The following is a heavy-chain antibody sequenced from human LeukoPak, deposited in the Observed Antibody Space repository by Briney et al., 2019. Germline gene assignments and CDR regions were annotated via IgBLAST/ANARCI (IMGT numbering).Heavy chain of an antibody. D-gene: IGHD6-19*01. CDR2: ISSSSSYI. CDR3: ARDGLYSSGWYEGDAFDI. CDR1: GFTFSSYS. V-gene: IGHV3-21*01. J-gene: IGHJ3*02. Sequence: KPGGSLRLSCAASGFTFSSYSMNWVRQAPGKGLEWVSSISSSSSYIYYADSVKGRFTISRDNAKNSLYLQMNSLRAEDTAVYYCARDGLYSSGWYEGDAFDIWGQGTMVTVSS.